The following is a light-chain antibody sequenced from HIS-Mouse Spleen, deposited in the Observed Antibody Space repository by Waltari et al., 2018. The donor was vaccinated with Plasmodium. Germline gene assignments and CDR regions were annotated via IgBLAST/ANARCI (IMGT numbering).Light chain of an antibody. Sequence: DHQITQSPSSLSASVGDRVTITCQASQDISNYLHWYQQKPGKAPKLLIYDASNLETGVPSRFSGSGSGTDFTFTISSLQPEDIATYYCQQYDNLPYTFGQGTKLEIK. J-gene: IGKJ2*01. V-gene: IGKV1-33*01. CDR1: QDISNY. CDR2: DAS. CDR3: QQYDNLPYT.